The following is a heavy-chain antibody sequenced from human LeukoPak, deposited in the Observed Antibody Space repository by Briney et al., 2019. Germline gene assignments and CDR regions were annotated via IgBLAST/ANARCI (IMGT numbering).Heavy chain of an antibody. V-gene: IGHV1-69*05. Sequence: GASVKVSCKASGGTFISYAISWVRQAPGQGLEWMGGIIPIFGTANYAQKFQGRVTITTDESTSTAYMELSSLRSEDTAVYYCARARDYCSGGSCGPYYFDYWGQGTLVTVSS. D-gene: IGHD2-15*01. CDR3: ARARDYCSGGSCGPYYFDY. CDR1: GGTFISYA. CDR2: IIPIFGTA. J-gene: IGHJ4*02.